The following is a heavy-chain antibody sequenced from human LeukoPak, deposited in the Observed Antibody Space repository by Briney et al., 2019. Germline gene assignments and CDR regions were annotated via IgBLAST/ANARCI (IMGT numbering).Heavy chain of an antibody. D-gene: IGHD3-22*01. CDR2: IIPIFGTA. J-gene: IGHJ5*02. Sequence: ASVKVSCKASGGTFSSYAISWVRQAPGQGLEWMGGIIPIFGTANYAQKFQGRVTFTADESTSTAYMELSSLRSEDTAVYYCARGYDSSGPVRPTNNWFDPWGQGTLVTVSS. CDR3: ARGYDSSGPVRPTNNWFDP. CDR1: GGTFSSYA. V-gene: IGHV1-69*13.